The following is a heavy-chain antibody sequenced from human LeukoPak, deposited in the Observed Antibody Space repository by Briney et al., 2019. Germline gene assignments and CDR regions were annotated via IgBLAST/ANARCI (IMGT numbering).Heavy chain of an antibody. CDR2: ISYDGSNK. J-gene: IGHJ4*02. CDR1: GFTFSSYG. Sequence: GGSLRLSCAASGFTFSSYGMHWVRQAPGKGLEWVAVISYDGSNKYYADSVKGRFTISRDNSKNTLYLQMNSLRAEDTAVYYCARDWPLDKYYDSSGYTTRWGQGTLVTVSS. V-gene: IGHV3-30*03. CDR3: ARDWPLDKYYDSSGYTTR. D-gene: IGHD3-22*01.